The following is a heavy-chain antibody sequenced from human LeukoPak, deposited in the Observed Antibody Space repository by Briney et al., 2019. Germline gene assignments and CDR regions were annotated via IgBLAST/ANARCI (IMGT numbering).Heavy chain of an antibody. CDR1: GFTFSSYS. V-gene: IGHV3-21*01. Sequence: PGGSLRLSCAASGFTFSSYSMNWVRQAPGKGLEWVSSISSSSSYIYYADPVKGRFTISRDNAKNSLYLQMNSLRAEDTAVYYCARDLSGIAAAGRGDWFDPWGQGTLVTVSS. CDR3: ARDLSGIAAAGRGDWFDP. CDR2: ISSSSSYI. D-gene: IGHD6-13*01. J-gene: IGHJ5*02.